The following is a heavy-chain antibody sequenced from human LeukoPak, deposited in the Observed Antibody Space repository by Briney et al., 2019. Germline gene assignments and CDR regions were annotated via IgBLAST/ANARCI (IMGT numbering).Heavy chain of an antibody. V-gene: IGHV3-74*01. CDR1: GFTFSRYW. CDR2: INSDGRST. Sequence: SGGSLTLSCAASGFTFSRYWMHWVRQPPGKGLVWVSRINSDGRSTNYADSVKGRFTISRDNAKNTLYLQMNSLRAEDTAVYYCARDPDSSGWSSFEYWGQGALVTVSS. CDR3: ARDPDSSGWSSFEY. J-gene: IGHJ4*02. D-gene: IGHD6-19*01.